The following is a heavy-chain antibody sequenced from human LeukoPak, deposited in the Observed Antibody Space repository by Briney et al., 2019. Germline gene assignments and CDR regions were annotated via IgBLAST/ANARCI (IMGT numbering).Heavy chain of an antibody. Sequence: GGSLRLSCAASGFTFSSYAMNWVRQVPGKGLEWVANIRRDGGEKFYLDSVKGRFTISRDNAKNSLYLQMDSLRVEDTAVYYCATGRDSRWFTDWGQGTLVTVSS. CDR1: GFTFSSYA. CDR2: IRRDGGEK. J-gene: IGHJ4*02. V-gene: IGHV3-7*01. CDR3: ATGRDSRWFTD. D-gene: IGHD2-15*01.